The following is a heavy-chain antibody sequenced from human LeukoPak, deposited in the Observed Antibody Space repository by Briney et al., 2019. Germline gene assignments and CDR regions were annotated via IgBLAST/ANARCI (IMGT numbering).Heavy chain of an antibody. CDR1: GFTFSSYG. J-gene: IGHJ4*02. D-gene: IGHD6-19*01. V-gene: IGHV3-30*18. Sequence: GGSLRLSCAASGFTFSSYGMHWVRQAPGKGLEWVTAISSDGRNKYCADSVKGRFTVSRDNSKNTLYLQMNSLRAEDTAVYYCAKDVAVAGTGYSVLGHWGQGTLVTVSS. CDR2: ISSDGRNK. CDR3: AKDVAVAGTGYSVLGH.